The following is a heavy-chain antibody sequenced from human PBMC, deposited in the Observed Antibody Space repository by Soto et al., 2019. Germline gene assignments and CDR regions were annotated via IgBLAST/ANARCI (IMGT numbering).Heavy chain of an antibody. D-gene: IGHD1-7*01. Sequence: QVQLQQWGAGLLKPSETLSLTCAVYGGSFSGYYWSWIRQPPGKGLEWIGEINHSGSTNYNPSLNSRVTISVDTSKTQFSLKLSSVTAADTAVYYCARGRNLPKLAPDYWGQGTLVTVSS. CDR2: INHSGST. CDR1: GGSFSGYY. J-gene: IGHJ4*02. V-gene: IGHV4-34*01. CDR3: ARGRNLPKLAPDY.